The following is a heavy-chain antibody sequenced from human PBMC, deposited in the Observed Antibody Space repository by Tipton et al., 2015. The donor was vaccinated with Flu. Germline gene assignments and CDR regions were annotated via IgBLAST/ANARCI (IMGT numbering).Heavy chain of an antibody. V-gene: IGHV1-2*06. CDR2: INPNSGGT. Sequence: QLVQSGAEVKKPGASVMVSCKASGYTFTGYYIPWLRQAPGQGLEWMGRINPNSGGTNYAQKFQGRVTITRDTSISTAYMELSRLGYDDTAAYYCARVGQQLVRDWFDPWGQGTLVTVSS. D-gene: IGHD6-13*01. CDR3: ARVGQQLVRDWFDP. J-gene: IGHJ5*02. CDR1: GYTFTGYY.